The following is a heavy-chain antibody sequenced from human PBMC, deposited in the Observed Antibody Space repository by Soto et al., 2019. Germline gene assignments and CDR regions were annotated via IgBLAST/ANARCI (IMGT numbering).Heavy chain of an antibody. Sequence: EVQLVESGGGLVQPGGSLRLSCAASGFTFSSYAMHWVRQAPGKGLEYVSVINSNGGSTYYANSVKGRFTISRDNSKNTLYLQMGSLRAEVMAVYYCARTSGYAFDYWGQGTLVTVSS. CDR2: INSNGGST. CDR3: ARTSGYAFDY. CDR1: GFTFSSYA. D-gene: IGHD5-12*01. V-gene: IGHV3-64*01. J-gene: IGHJ4*02.